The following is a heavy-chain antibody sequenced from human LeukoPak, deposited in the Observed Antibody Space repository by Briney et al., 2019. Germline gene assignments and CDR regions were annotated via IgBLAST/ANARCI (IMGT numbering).Heavy chain of an antibody. CDR3: ARADPLWFGELSGAFDI. V-gene: IGHV4-28*03. D-gene: IGHD3-10*01. CDR1: GYSINSGYW. Sequence: SDTLSLTCAVSGYSINSGYWWGWIRQPPGKRLEWIGHIYSIESTYYNPSLKSRVTISVDTSKNQFSLKLSSVTAADTAVYYCARADPLWFGELSGAFDIWGQGIMVTVSS. CDR2: IYSIEST. J-gene: IGHJ3*02.